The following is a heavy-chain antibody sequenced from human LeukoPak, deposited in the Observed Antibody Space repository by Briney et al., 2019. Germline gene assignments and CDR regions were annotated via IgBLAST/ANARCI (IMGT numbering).Heavy chain of an antibody. V-gene: IGHV3-30*02. Sequence: PGGSLRLSCAASGFTFSGYGMHWVRQAPGKGLEWVAFIRYDGSNKYYADSVKGRFTISRDNSKNTLYLQMNSLRAEDTAVYYCAKDGGGYGDSFDYWGQGTLVTVSS. D-gene: IGHD5-12*01. CDR3: AKDGGGYGDSFDY. CDR1: GFTFSGYG. J-gene: IGHJ4*02. CDR2: IRYDGSNK.